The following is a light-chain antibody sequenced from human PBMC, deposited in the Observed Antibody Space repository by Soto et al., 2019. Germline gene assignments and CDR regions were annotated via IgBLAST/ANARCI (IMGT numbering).Light chain of an antibody. CDR3: ETWDSNTRV. J-gene: IGLJ3*02. V-gene: IGLV4-60*03. Sequence: QLVLTQSSSASASLGSSVKLTCALSSGHSSYIIAWHQQQPGKAPRYLMKVEGSGSYNKESGVPDRFSGSGSGADRHLTISNRQSEDEAVYYCETWDSNTRVFGGGTKLTVL. CDR1: SGHSSYI. CDR2: VEGSGSY.